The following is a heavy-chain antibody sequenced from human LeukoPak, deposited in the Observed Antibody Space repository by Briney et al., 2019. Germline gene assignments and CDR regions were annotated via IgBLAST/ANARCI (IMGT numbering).Heavy chain of an antibody. CDR1: GGSISSGGYY. J-gene: IGHJ3*01. V-gene: IGHV4-31*03. Sequence: SETLSLTCTVSGGSISSGGYYWSWIRQHPGKGLEWIGYIYYSGSTYYDPSLKSRVTISVDTSKNQFSLKLSSVTAADTAVYYCAREAMKGGGVRWGQGTMVTVSS. D-gene: IGHD2-2*01. CDR3: AREAMKGGGVR. CDR2: IYYSGST.